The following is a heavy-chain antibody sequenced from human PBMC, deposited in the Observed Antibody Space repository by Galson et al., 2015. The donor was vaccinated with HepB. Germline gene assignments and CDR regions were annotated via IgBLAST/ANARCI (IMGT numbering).Heavy chain of an antibody. V-gene: IGHV1-69*13. CDR1: GGTFSSYA. CDR3: ALRFLNGGGFDP. D-gene: IGHD3-3*01. CDR2: IIPIFGTA. Sequence: SVKVSCKASGGTFSSYAISWVRQAPGQGLEWMGGIIPIFGTANYAQKFQGRVTITADESTSTAYMELSSLRSEDTAVYYCALRFLNGGGFDPWGQGTLVTVSS. J-gene: IGHJ5*02.